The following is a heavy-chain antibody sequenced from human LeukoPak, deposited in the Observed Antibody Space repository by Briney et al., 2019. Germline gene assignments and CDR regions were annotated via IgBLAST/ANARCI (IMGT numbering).Heavy chain of an antibody. CDR3: ARGYCSGGSCYFPVSWFDP. V-gene: IGHV1-2*02. CDR2: INPNSGGT. D-gene: IGHD2-15*01. CDR1: GYTFTGYY. Sequence: ASVKISCKASGYTFTGYYMHWVRQAPGQGLEWMGWINPNSGGTNYAQKFQGRVTMTRDTSISTAYMELSRLRSDDTAVYYCARGYCSGGSCYFPVSWFDPWGQGTLVTVSS. J-gene: IGHJ5*02.